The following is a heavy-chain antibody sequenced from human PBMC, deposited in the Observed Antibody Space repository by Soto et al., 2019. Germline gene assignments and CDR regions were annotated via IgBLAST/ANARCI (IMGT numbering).Heavy chain of an antibody. CDR3: ARSGYSSGLGSFDY. Sequence: QVQLQQWGAGLLKPSETLSLTCAVYGGSFSGYYWSWIRQPPGKGLAWIGEINHSGSTNYNPSLKSRVTISVDTSKNQFSLKLSSVTAADTAVYYCARSGYSSGLGSFDYWGQGTLVTVSS. D-gene: IGHD6-19*01. J-gene: IGHJ4*02. CDR1: GGSFSGYY. V-gene: IGHV4-34*01. CDR2: INHSGST.